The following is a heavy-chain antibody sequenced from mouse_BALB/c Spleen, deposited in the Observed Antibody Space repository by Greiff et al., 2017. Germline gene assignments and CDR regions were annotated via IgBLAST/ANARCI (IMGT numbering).Heavy chain of an antibody. D-gene: IGHD1-1*01. J-gene: IGHJ2*01. CDR1: GFTFSSYA. Sequence: EVQGVESGGGLVKPGGSLKLSCAASGFTFSSYAMSWVRQTPEKRLEWVASISSGGSTYYPDSVKGRFTISRDNARNILYLQMSSLRSEDTAMYYCARYYYGSSYVFDYWGQGTTLTVSS. V-gene: IGHV5-6-5*01. CDR3: ARYYYGSSYVFDY. CDR2: ISSGGST.